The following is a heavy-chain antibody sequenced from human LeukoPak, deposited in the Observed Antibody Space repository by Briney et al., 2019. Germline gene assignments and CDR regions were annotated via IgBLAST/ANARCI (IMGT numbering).Heavy chain of an antibody. CDR1: GFTFSTYA. CDR2: ITGGGDST. Sequence: PGGSLRLSCAASGFTFSTYAMTWVRQAPGKGLEWVSAITGGGDSTFYADSVKGRFTISRDNSRNTLYLQMNGLRAEDTAVYYCAKDLYGDYVVDYWGQGTLVTVSS. J-gene: IGHJ4*02. CDR3: AKDLYGDYVVDY. V-gene: IGHV3-23*01. D-gene: IGHD4-17*01.